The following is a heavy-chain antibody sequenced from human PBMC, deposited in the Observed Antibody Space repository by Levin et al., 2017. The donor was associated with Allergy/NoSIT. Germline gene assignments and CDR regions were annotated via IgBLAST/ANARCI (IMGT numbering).Heavy chain of an antibody. Sequence: SLLLSFSSSFFPFLSSSLNWVRQAPGKGLEWVAVISYDGSTEYYAESVKGRFTLSLDHSKNMLNLQMNSLRADDTAVYYCARGAPDCSGTSGGAFDIWGQGTMVTVSS. CDR3: ARGAPDCSGTSGGAFDI. D-gene: IGHD2-2*01. CDR2: ISYDGSTE. V-gene: IGHV3-30*16. J-gene: IGHJ3*02. CDR1: FFPFLSSS.